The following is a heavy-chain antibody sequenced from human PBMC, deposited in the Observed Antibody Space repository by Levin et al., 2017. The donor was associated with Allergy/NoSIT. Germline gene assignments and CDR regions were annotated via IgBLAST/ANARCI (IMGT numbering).Heavy chain of an antibody. J-gene: IGHJ4*02. CDR3: TTQFQS. V-gene: IGHV3-15*01. Sequence: GESLKISCAASGFSLSNAWMNWVRQAPGKGLEWIGRISSKTDGATTDYAAPLKGRFTIARDDTTKTLYLEMSNLKDEDTGVYYCTTQFQSWGQGTLVTVSS. CDR2: ISSKTDGATT. CDR1: GFSLSNAW. D-gene: IGHD5-24*01.